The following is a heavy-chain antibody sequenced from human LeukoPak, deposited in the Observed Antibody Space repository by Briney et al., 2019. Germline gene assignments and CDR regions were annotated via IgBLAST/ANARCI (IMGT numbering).Heavy chain of an antibody. D-gene: IGHD1-26*01. V-gene: IGHV1-69*05. CDR2: TIPIFGTA. Sequence: SVKVSCKASGGTFSSYAISWVRQAPGQGLEWMGGTIPIFGTANYAQKFQGRVTITTDESTSTAYMELSSLRSEDTAVYYCARGQGVGATTYYFDYWGQGTLVTVSS. CDR3: ARGQGVGATTYYFDY. CDR1: GGTFSSYA. J-gene: IGHJ4*02.